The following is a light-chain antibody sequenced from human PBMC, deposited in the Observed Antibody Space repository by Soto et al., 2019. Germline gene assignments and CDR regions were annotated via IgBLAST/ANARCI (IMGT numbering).Light chain of an antibody. CDR2: AAS. J-gene: IGKJ4*01. CDR1: QSISSY. CDR3: QQSYSTPLT. Sequence: MTQSPANLSASVGDRVTITCRASQSISSYLNWYQQKPGKAPKLLIYAASSLQSGVPSRFSGSGSGTDFTLTISSLQPEDFATYYCQQSYSTPLTFGGGTKVDIK. V-gene: IGKV1-39*01.